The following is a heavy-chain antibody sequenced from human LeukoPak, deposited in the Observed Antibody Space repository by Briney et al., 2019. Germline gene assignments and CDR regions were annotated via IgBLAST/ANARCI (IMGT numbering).Heavy chain of an antibody. V-gene: IGHV4-38-2*02. CDR2: IYHSGST. CDR3: ARDPLRYLDWLYTN. CDR1: GYSISSGYY. D-gene: IGHD3-9*01. J-gene: IGHJ4*02. Sequence: SETLSLTCAVSGYSISSGYYWGWIRQPPGKGLEWIGSIYHSGSTYYNPSLKSRVTISVDTSKNQFSLKLSSVTAADTAVYYCARDPLRYLDWLYTNWGQGTLVTVSS.